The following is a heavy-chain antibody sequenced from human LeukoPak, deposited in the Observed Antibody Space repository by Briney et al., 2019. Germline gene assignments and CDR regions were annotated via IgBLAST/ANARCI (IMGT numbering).Heavy chain of an antibody. CDR3: ARPARGDIVATAFDY. Sequence: SETLSLTCTVSGGSISSSSYYWGWIRQPPGKGLEWIGSIYYSGSTYYNPSLKSRVTISVDTSKNQFSLKLSSVTAADTAVYYCARPARGDIVATAFDYWGQGTLVTVSS. J-gene: IGHJ4*02. V-gene: IGHV4-39*01. D-gene: IGHD5-12*01. CDR1: GGSISSSSYY. CDR2: IYYSGST.